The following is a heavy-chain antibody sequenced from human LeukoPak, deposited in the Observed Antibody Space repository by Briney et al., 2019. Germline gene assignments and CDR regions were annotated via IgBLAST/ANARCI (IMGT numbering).Heavy chain of an antibody. Sequence: GGSLRLSCAASGFTFSSYGMHWVRQAPGKGLEWVAVISYDGSNKYYADSVKGRFTISRDNSKNTLYLQMNSLRAEDTAVYYCAKDSGIAAPYYFDHWGQGTLVTVSS. CDR1: GFTFSSYG. CDR3: AKDSGIAAPYYFDH. V-gene: IGHV3-30*18. D-gene: IGHD6-13*01. CDR2: ISYDGSNK. J-gene: IGHJ4*02.